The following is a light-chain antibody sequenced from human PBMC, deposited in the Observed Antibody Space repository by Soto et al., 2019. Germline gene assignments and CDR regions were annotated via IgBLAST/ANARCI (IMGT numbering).Light chain of an antibody. V-gene: IGKV3-20*01. CDR3: QHYGTSPYT. J-gene: IGKJ2*01. Sequence: IVLTQSPGTLTLSPGERATLSCGASQSVNKKYLAWYQQKVGQAPRLLIYGGSTRASGIPDRFSGSGSGTDFTLTISRLEPEDFAVYYCQHYGTSPYTFGQGTKLEIK. CDR2: GGS. CDR1: QSVNKKY.